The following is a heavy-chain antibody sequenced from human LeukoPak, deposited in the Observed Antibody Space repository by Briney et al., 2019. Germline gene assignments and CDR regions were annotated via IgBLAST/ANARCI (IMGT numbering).Heavy chain of an antibody. D-gene: IGHD2-2*01. Sequence: PGGSLRLSCAASGFSFSGYGMHWVRQAPGKGLEWVAFIRNDGSNKFYADSVKGRSTISRDNSKNTLYLQMNSLRTEDTAVYYCAKDQSGFCSRSSCYGLRYWGQGTLATVSS. J-gene: IGHJ4*02. CDR1: GFSFSGYG. CDR2: IRNDGSNK. V-gene: IGHV3-30*02. CDR3: AKDQSGFCSRSSCYGLRY.